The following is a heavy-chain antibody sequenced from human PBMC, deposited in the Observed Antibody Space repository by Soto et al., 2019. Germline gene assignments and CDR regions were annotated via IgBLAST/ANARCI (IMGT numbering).Heavy chain of an antibody. D-gene: IGHD6-13*01. V-gene: IGHV5-10-1*01. CDR3: ARNLAAAGTYYYYGMDV. J-gene: IGHJ6*02. CDR1: GYSFTSYW. CDR2: IDPSDSYT. Sequence: PGESLKISCKGSGYSFTSYWISWVRQMPGKGLVWMGRIDPSDSYTNYSPSFQGHVTISADKSISTAYLQWSSLKASDTAMYYCARNLAAAGTYYYYGMDVWGQGTTVTVSS.